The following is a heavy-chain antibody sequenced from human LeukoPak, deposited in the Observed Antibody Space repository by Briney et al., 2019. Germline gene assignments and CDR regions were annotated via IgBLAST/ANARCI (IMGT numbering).Heavy chain of an antibody. D-gene: IGHD3-10*01. CDR1: GYTFTSCY. Sequence: ASVKISCKASGYTFTSCYMHWVRQAPGQGFEWMGIINPNGGSRSYAQKFRGRVTMTRDTSTSTVFMELTTLTSQDTAVYYCARETVGLIRVTDWGQGTLVTVSS. V-gene: IGHV1-46*01. CDR3: ARETVGLIRVTD. CDR2: INPNGGSR. J-gene: IGHJ4*02.